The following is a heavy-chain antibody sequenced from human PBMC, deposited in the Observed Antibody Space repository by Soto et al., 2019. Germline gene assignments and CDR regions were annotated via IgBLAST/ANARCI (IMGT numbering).Heavy chain of an antibody. D-gene: IGHD3-3*01. V-gene: IGHV4-4*02. CDR1: GGSITSGHW. CDR3: AREGAYFDSWSGYFGPGYFDK. J-gene: IGHJ4*02. Sequence: SETLSLTCAVSGGSITSGHWWSWVRQTPGKGLEWIWEIYHGGTTDCNPSLKGRVTMSVDKSKNQFSLKLKSVTAADTAVSYCAREGAYFDSWSGYFGPGYFDKWGQAILVTVSS. CDR2: IYHGGTT.